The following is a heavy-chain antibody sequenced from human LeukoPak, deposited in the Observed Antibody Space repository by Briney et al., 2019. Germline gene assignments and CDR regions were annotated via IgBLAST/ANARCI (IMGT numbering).Heavy chain of an antibody. Sequence: PGGSLRLSCAASGFTFGSYGMSWVRQAPGKGLEWVSTIHPSGTNTHYADSVKGRFTISRDNSKNKLFLLMSTLRADDTAIYYCAKDPSTLTISDDYWGQGTLVTVSS. CDR3: AKDPSTLTISDDY. V-gene: IGHV3-23*01. CDR2: IHPSGTNT. J-gene: IGHJ4*02. CDR1: GFTFGSYG. D-gene: IGHD5-24*01.